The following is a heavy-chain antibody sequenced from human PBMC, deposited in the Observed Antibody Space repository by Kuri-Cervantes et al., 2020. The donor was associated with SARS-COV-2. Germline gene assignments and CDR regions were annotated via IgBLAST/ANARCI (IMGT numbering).Heavy chain of an antibody. V-gene: IGHV2-5*01. CDR2: IYWNDDK. Sequence: SGPTLVKPTQTLTLTRTFSGFSLRTYRLGVGWIRQHPGKDLEWLALIYWNDDKRYSPSLKSSLTITKDTSKNQVVLTMTNMDPVNTATYYCARYFWSDYYSFDCWGQGTLVTVSS. J-gene: IGHJ4*02. CDR3: ARYFWSDYYSFDC. D-gene: IGHD3-3*01. CDR1: GFSLRTYRLG.